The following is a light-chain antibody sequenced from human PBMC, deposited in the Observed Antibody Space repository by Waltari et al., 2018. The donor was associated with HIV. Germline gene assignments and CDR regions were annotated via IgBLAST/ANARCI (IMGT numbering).Light chain of an antibody. CDR2: EVY. V-gene: IGLV2-14*01. J-gene: IGLJ1*01. CDR1: DGDIDSDF. Sequence: QSALSQPASVSGSPGQSITISCTGTDGDIDSDFVSWYQHHPGAAPKLIIYEVYHRASGIADRLSASKSGKTASLTSSGLRSEDEADYYCCSFMRGRQAFYVVGTGTKVTVL. CDR3: CSFMRGRQAFYV.